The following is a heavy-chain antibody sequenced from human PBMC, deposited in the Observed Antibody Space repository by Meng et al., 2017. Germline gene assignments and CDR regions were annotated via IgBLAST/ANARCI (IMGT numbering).Heavy chain of an antibody. J-gene: IGHJ4*02. CDR2: ISGSGGST. V-gene: IGHV3-23*01. CDR3: ASDTYYYDSSGPSYFDY. CDR1: GFTFSSYA. Sequence: GESLKISCAASGFTFSSYAMSWVRQAPGKGLEWVSAISGSGGSTYYADSVKGRFTISRDNSKNTLYLQMNSLRAEGTAVYYCASDTYYYDSSGPSYFDYWGQGTLVTVSS. D-gene: IGHD3-22*01.